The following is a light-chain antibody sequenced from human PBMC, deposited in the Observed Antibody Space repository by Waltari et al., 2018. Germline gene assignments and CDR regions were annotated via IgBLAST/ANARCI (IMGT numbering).Light chain of an antibody. CDR3: AAWDDSLSRWL. Sequence: QSVLPQPPSASGTPGQMVTLSCSGRSSNIGSNHVYWYQHVTGAAPKLPIYRNNQRPSGVPDRFSGSKSGTSASLAISGLRSEDEADYYCAAWDDSLSRWLLGGGTKLTVL. CDR2: RNN. CDR1: SSNIGSNH. J-gene: IGLJ3*02. V-gene: IGLV1-47*01.